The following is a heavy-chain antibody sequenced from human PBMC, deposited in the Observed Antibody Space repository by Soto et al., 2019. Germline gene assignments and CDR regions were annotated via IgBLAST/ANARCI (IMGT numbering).Heavy chain of an antibody. D-gene: IGHD4-17*01. CDR3: ARTLYGDNVGY. Sequence: SVKVSCKASGYTFTSYYMHWVRQATGQGLEWMGWMNPNSCNTGYAQKFQVRVTMTSNTSMSTAYMELSSLTSEDTAVYYCARTLYGDNVGYWRKVPMVIV. V-gene: IGHV1-8*02. CDR1: GYTFTSYY. CDR2: MNPNSCNT. J-gene: IGHJ4*02.